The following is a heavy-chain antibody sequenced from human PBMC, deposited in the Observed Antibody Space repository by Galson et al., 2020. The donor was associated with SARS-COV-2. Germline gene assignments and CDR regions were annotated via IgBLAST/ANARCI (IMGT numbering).Heavy chain of an antibody. CDR3: ARVRGSIAAAGTLTYYYGMDV. CDR2: MNPNSGNT. D-gene: IGHD6-13*01. Sequence: ASVKVSCKASGYTFTSYDINWVRQATGQGLEWMGWMNPNSGNTGYAQKFQGRVTMTRNTSISTAYMELSSLRSEDTAVYYCARVRGSIAAAGTLTYYYGMDVWGQGTTVTVSS. V-gene: IGHV1-8*01. J-gene: IGHJ6*02. CDR1: GYTFTSYD.